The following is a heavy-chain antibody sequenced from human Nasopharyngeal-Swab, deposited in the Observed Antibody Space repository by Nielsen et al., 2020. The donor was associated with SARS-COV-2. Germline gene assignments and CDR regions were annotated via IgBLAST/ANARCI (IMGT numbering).Heavy chain of an antibody. Sequence: ASVKVSCKVSGYTLTELSMHWVRQAPGKGLEWMGGFDPEDGETIYAQKFQGRVTMTEDTSTDTAYMELSSLRSEDTAVYYCARARSSDYDFWSGYSNVYYYYYMDVWGKGTTVTVSS. V-gene: IGHV1-24*01. CDR3: ARARSSDYDFWSGYSNVYYYYYMDV. CDR2: FDPEDGET. CDR1: GYTLTELS. D-gene: IGHD3-3*01. J-gene: IGHJ6*03.